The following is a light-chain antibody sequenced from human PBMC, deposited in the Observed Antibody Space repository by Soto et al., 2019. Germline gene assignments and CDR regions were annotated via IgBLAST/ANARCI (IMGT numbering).Light chain of an antibody. CDR1: SSNIGSST. V-gene: IGLV1-44*01. Sequence: QSVLTQPPSPSGTPGQRVTISCSGSSSNIGSSTVTWYQQLPGTAPKLLIYNNDQRPSGVPDRFSGSKSGTSASLAIIGLQSEDEADYYCTAWDDTLNGVVFGGGTKLTVL. CDR2: NND. CDR3: TAWDDTLNGVV. J-gene: IGLJ2*01.